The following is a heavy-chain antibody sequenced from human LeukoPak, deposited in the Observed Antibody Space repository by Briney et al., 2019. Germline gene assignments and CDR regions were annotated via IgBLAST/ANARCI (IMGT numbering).Heavy chain of an antibody. J-gene: IGHJ3*02. CDR1: GFTFSSYS. CDR3: AKKIYCSGGSCYSLEAFDI. D-gene: IGHD2-15*01. V-gene: IGHV3-21*01. Sequence: GGSLRLSCAASGFTFSSYSMNWVRQAPGKGLEWVSSISSSSYIYYADSVKGRFTISRDNAKNSLYLQMNSLRAEDTAVYYCAKKIYCSGGSCYSLEAFDIWAKGQWSPSLQ. CDR2: ISSSSYI.